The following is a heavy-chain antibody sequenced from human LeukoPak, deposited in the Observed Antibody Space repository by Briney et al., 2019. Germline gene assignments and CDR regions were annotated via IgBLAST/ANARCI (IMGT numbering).Heavy chain of an antibody. CDR3: AREGSGYGKYYYYYGMDV. CDR2: ISSSSSYI. V-gene: IGHV3-21*01. D-gene: IGHD5-12*01. J-gene: IGHJ6*02. Sequence: PGGSLRLSCAASGFTFSSYSMNWVRQAPGKGLEWVSSISSSSSYIYYADSVKGRFTISRDNAKNSPYLQMNSLRAEDTAVYYCAREGSGYGKYYYYYGMDVWGQGTTVTVSS. CDR1: GFTFSSYS.